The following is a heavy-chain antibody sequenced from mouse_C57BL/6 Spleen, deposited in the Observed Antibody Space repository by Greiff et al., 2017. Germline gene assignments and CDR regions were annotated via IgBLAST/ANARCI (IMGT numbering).Heavy chain of an antibody. CDR1: GYTFTSYW. J-gene: IGHJ2*01. CDR2: IHPNSGST. D-gene: IGHD1-1*01. V-gene: IGHV1-64*01. CDR3: ARSLLLREGFDY. Sequence: QVQLQQPGAELVKPGASVKLSCKASGYTFTSYWMHWVKQRPGQGLEWIGMIHPNSGSTNYNEKFKSKATLTVDKSSSTAYMQLSSLTSEDSAVYYCARSLLLREGFDYWGQGTTLTVSS.